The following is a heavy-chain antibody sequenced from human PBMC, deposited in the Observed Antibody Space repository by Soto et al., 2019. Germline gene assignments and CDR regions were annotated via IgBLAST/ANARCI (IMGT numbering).Heavy chain of an antibody. CDR2: ITSSSSSI. V-gene: IGHV3-48*01. D-gene: IGHD6-13*01. J-gene: IGHJ3*02. CDR1: GFTFSSYS. CDR3: ARGHYSSSWYGAFDI. Sequence: EVQLVESGGGLVQPGGSLRLSCAASGFTFSSYSMNWVRQAPGRGLEWVSYITSSSSSIYYADSVKGRFTISRDNAENSMYLQMNSRRGQDTAVYYCARGHYSSSWYGAFDIWGQGTMVTGSS.